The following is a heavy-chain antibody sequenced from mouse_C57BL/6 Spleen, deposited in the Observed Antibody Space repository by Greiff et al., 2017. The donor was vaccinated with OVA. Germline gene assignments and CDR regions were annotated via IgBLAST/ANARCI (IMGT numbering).Heavy chain of an antibody. Sequence: VQLQQPGAELVKPGASVKLSCKASGYTFTSYWMHWVKQRPGQGLEWIGMIHPNSGSTNYNEKFKSKATLTVDKSSSTAYMQLSSLTSEDSAVYYCARRRISGIYDGYGYAMDYWGQGTSVTVSS. CDR3: ARRRISGIYDGYGYAMDY. CDR1: GYTFTSYW. V-gene: IGHV1-64*01. CDR2: IHPNSGST. D-gene: IGHD2-3*01. J-gene: IGHJ4*01.